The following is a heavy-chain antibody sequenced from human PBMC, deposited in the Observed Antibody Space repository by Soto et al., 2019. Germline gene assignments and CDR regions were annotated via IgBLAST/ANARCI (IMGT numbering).Heavy chain of an antibody. D-gene: IGHD4-17*01. V-gene: IGHV4-34*01. Sequence: SETLSLTCAVYGGSFSGYYWSWIRQPPGKGLEWIGEINHSGSTNYNPSLKSRVTISVDTSKNQFSLMLSSVTAADTAVYYCARKGPRSRSRYGDYPVFDYWGQGTLVTVSS. J-gene: IGHJ4*02. CDR3: ARKGPRSRSRYGDYPVFDY. CDR1: GGSFSGYY. CDR2: INHSGST.